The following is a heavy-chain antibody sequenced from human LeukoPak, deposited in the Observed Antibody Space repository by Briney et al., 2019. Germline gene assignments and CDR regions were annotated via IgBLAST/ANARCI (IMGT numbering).Heavy chain of an antibody. CDR2: IYSGGST. J-gene: IGHJ6*02. V-gene: IGHV3-53*04. CDR1: GLTVSSNY. D-gene: IGHD6-6*01. Sequence: GGSLRLSCSASGLTVSSNYMSCVRQAPGKGLEWVSVIYSGGSTYYADSVKGRFTISRHNSKNTLYLQMNSLRAEDTSVYYCARDFGSSLHYYGMDVWGQGTTVTVSS. CDR3: ARDFGSSLHYYGMDV.